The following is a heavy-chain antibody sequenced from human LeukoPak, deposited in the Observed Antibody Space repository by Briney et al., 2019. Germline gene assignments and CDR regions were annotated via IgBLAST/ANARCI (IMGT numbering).Heavy chain of an antibody. CDR3: ARVGGYDFWSGYFDYYYYMDV. CDR1: GYTFTSYG. Sequence: GASVKVSCKASGYTFTSYGISWVRQAPGQGLEWMGWISAYNGNINYAQKLQGRVTMTTDTSTSTAYMELRSLRSDDTAVYYCARVGGYDFWSGYFDYYYYMDVWGKGTTVTVSS. V-gene: IGHV1-18*01. CDR2: ISAYNGNI. J-gene: IGHJ6*03. D-gene: IGHD3-3*01.